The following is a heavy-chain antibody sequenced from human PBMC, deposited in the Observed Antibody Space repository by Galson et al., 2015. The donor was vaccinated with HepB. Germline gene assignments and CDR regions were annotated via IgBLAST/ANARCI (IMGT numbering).Heavy chain of an antibody. CDR1: GITFTFYA. Sequence: SLRLSCAASGITFTFYAMTWVRQAPGQGLEWVSSITGEGSVTYYADSVKGRFTISRDNSKNTLYLQMNSLRAEDTAVYYCAKDRDFSSGWVRGNFDIWGQGTMVTVSS. J-gene: IGHJ3*02. CDR3: AKDRDFSSGWVRGNFDI. D-gene: IGHD6-19*01. V-gene: IGHV3-23*01. CDR2: ITGEGSVT.